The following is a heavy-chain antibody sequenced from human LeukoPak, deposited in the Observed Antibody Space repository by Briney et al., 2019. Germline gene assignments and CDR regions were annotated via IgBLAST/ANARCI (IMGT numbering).Heavy chain of an antibody. CDR2: IYFSGST. D-gene: IGHD6-13*01. CDR3: ARDAAAARIPYY. CDR1: GGSISNSIYY. V-gene: IGHV4-39*07. J-gene: IGHJ4*02. Sequence: DPSETLSLTCTVSGGSISNSIYYWGWIRQPPGKGLEWIGSIYFSGSTSYNPSLKSRVIISVDTSKNQFSLRLSSVTAADTAVYYCARDAAAARIPYYWGQGTLVTVSS.